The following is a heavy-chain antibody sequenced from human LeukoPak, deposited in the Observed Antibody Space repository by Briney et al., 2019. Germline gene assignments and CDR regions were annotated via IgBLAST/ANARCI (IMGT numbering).Heavy chain of an antibody. CDR3: AKTQGYYDA. CDR1: GFTFSNYA. D-gene: IGHD2-15*01. V-gene: IGHV3-23*01. J-gene: IGHJ5*02. Sequence: GGSLRLSCVASGFTFSNYAMSWVRQAPGRGLELVSGIYGSDHKTVYGDAVKGRFTISRDNSKNTLYLQMNSLRADDTAVYYCAKTQGYYDAWGQGALVTVSS. CDR2: IYGSDHKT.